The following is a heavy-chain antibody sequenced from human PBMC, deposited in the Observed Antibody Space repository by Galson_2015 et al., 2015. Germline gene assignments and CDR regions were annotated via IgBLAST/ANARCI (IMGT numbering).Heavy chain of an antibody. V-gene: IGHV3-21*01. CDR2: ITSSSSYI. J-gene: IGHJ4*02. Sequence: SLRLSCAASGFIFSTYSMNWVRQAPGKGLEWVPSITSSSSYISYADSVKGRFAVSRDNAKNSLFLQMNSLRDDDTAVYYCARAQKGYDATDYWGQGTLVTVSS. D-gene: IGHD3-16*01. CDR1: GFIFSTYS. CDR3: ARAQKGYDATDY.